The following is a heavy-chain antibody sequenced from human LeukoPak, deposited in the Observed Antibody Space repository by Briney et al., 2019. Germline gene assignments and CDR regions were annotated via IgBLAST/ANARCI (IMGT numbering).Heavy chain of an antibody. J-gene: IGHJ3*02. Sequence: SETLSLTCTVSGYSISSGYYWGWIRQPPGKGLEWIGSIYYSGSTYYNPSLKSRVTISVDTSKNQFSLKLSSVTAADTAVYYCARESSQYYDFWSGYYPDAFDIWGQGTMVTVSS. V-gene: IGHV4-38-2*02. D-gene: IGHD3-3*01. CDR2: IYYSGST. CDR1: GYSISSGYY. CDR3: ARESSQYYDFWSGYYPDAFDI.